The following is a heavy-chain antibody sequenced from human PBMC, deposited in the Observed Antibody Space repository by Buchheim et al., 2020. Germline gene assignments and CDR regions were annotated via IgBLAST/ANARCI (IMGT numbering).Heavy chain of an antibody. J-gene: IGHJ6*02. Sequence: QVQLQESGPGLVKPSGTLSLTCAVSGGSISSSNWWSWVRQPPGKGLEWIGEIYHSGSTNYNPSLKSRVTISVDKSKNQFSPKLSSVTAADTAVYYCARSGYGDSAPRYYYYYGMDVWGQGTT. V-gene: IGHV4-4*02. CDR3: ARSGYGDSAPRYYYYYGMDV. CDR1: GGSISSSNW. D-gene: IGHD6-13*01. CDR2: IYHSGST.